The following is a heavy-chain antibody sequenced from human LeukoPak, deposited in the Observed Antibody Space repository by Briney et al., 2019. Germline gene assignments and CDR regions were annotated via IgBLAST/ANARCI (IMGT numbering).Heavy chain of an antibody. Sequence: PGGSLRLSCAASGFTVSSYSMNWVRQAPGKGLEWVSSISSSSSYIYYADSVKGRFTISRDNAKNSLYLQMNSLRAEDTAVYYCARENYYYDSSGYRYYFDYWGQGTLVTVSS. CDR3: ARENYYYDSSGYRYYFDY. D-gene: IGHD3-22*01. CDR2: ISSSSSYI. CDR1: GFTVSSYS. V-gene: IGHV3-21*01. J-gene: IGHJ4*02.